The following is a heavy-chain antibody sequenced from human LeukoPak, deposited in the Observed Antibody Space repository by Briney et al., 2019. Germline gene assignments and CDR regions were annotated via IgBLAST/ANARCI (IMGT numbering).Heavy chain of an antibody. CDR3: ARDNYDSSGYHGWFDP. D-gene: IGHD3-22*01. CDR1: GGSISSGGYY. J-gene: IGHJ5*02. Sequence: SQTLSLTCTVSGGSISSGGYYWSWIRQHPGKGLEWIGYIYYSGSTYYNPSLKSRVTISVDTSKNQFSLKLSSVTAADTAVYYCARDNYDSSGYHGWFDPWGQGTLVTVSS. CDR2: IYYSGST. V-gene: IGHV4-31*03.